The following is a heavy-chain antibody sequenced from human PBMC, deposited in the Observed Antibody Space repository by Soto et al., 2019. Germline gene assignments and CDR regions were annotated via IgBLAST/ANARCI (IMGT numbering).Heavy chain of an antibody. J-gene: IGHJ6*02. CDR2: INPNSGGT. CDR1: GYTFTGYY. CDR3: ARGGVPVSSSSEASRIYVMDF. Sequence: ASVKVSCKASGYTFTGYYMHWVRQAPGQGLEWMGWINPNSGGTNYAQKFQGWVTMTRDTSISTAYMELSRLRSDDTAVYYCARGGVPVSSSSEASRIYVMDFWGQGTTVTVSS. V-gene: IGHV1-2*04. D-gene: IGHD6-6*01.